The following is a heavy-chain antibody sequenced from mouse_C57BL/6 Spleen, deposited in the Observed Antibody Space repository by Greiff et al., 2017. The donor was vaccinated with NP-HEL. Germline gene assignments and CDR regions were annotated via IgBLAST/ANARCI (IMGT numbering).Heavy chain of an antibody. D-gene: IGHD4-1*01. V-gene: IGHV5-12*01. CDR3: ARHDWDWWYFDV. CDR1: GFTFSDYY. CDR2: ISNGGGST. Sequence: EVKLMESGGGLVQPGGSLKLSCAASGFTFSDYYMYWVRQTPEKRLEWVAYISNGGGSTYYPDTVKGRFTISRDNAKNTLYLQMSRLKSEDTAMYYCARHDWDWWYFDVWGTGTTVTGSS. J-gene: IGHJ1*03.